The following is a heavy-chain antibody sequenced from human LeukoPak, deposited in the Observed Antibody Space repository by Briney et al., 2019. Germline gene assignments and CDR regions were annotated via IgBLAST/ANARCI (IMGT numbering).Heavy chain of an antibody. J-gene: IGHJ4*02. CDR3: AKAEYGGNYKPFDF. CDR2: VSGDGGTT. V-gene: IGHV3-43*02. Sequence: GGSLRLSCAASGFTFDDYAMHWVRQPPGKGLEWVSLVSGDGGTTYYADSVKGRFTISRDNIKNSLYLYLGSLRAEDTAFYYCAKAEYGGNYKPFDFWGQGTLVTVSS. CDR1: GFTFDDYA. D-gene: IGHD4-23*01.